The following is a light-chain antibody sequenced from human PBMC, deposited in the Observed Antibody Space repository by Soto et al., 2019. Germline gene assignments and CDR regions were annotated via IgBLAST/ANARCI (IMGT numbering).Light chain of an antibody. CDR3: QQRSDWPWT. CDR2: DVS. V-gene: IGKV3-11*01. J-gene: IGKJ1*01. Sequence: EIVLTQSPATLSVSAGERVTLPCRASESVTNYLAWYQQKPGQAPRLLVYDVSNRATGIPARFSGGGSGTDFTLTISNLEPEDFAVYYCQQRSDWPWTFGQGTKVDIK. CDR1: ESVTNY.